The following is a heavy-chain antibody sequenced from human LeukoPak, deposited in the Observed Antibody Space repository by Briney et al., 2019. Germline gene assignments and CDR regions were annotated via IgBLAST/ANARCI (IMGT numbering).Heavy chain of an antibody. D-gene: IGHD6-13*01. J-gene: IGHJ4*02. CDR2: ISNDGSNK. V-gene: IGHV3-30*04. CDR1: GFTFSSYA. Sequence: GGSLRLSCAASGFTFSSYAMHWVRQAPGKGLEWVAVISNDGSNKYYADSVKGRFTISRDNSKNTLYLQMNSLRAEDTAVYYCAIAIIVAPGKVYFDYWGQGTLVTVSS. CDR3: AIAIIVAPGKVYFDY.